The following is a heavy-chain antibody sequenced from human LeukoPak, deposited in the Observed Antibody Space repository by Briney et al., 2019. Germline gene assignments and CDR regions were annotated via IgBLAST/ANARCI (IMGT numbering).Heavy chain of an antibody. CDR3: AKEKRRGSSSSFDY. D-gene: IGHD6-6*01. CDR2: IWYDGSNK. V-gene: IGHV3-33*06. CDR1: GFTSSSYG. Sequence: GGSLRLSCAASGFTSSSYGMHWVRQAPGKGLEWVAVIWYDGSNKYYADSVKGRFTISRDNSKNTLYLQMNSLRAEDTAVYYCAKEKRRGSSSSFDYWGQGTLVTVSS. J-gene: IGHJ4*02.